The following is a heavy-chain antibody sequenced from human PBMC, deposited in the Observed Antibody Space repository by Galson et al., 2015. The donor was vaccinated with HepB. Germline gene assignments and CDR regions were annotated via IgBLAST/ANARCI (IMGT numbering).Heavy chain of an antibody. CDR3: ARGVVPAAMPNYYYYGMDV. V-gene: IGHV3-33*08. J-gene: IGHJ6*02. Sequence: SLRLSCAASGFTFSSYGMNWVRQAPGKGLEWVAVIWYDGSNKYYADSVKGRFTIPRDNSKNTLYLQMNSLRAEDTAVYYCARGVVPAAMPNYYYYGMDVWGQGTTVTVSS. D-gene: IGHD2-2*01. CDR2: IWYDGSNK. CDR1: GFTFSSYG.